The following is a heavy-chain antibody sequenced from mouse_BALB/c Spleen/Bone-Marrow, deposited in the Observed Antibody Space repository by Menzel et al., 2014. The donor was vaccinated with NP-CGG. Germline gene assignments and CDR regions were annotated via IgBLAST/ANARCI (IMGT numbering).Heavy chain of an antibody. J-gene: IGHJ3*01. CDR3: ARNANWLFTY. V-gene: IGHV1-54*01. CDR1: GYDFTSYL. Sequence: LVESGAEVVRPGPSVKVSCKASGYDFTSYLIEWIKQRPGQGLEWIGVINPGSGGSNYNEKFTGKATLTVDKSSSTAYMQLSSLTSDDSAVYFCARNANWLFTYWGQGTLVTVSA. CDR2: INPGSGGS. D-gene: IGHD4-1*01.